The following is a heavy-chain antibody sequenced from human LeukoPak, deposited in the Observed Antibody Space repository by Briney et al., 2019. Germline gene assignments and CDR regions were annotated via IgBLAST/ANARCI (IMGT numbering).Heavy chain of an antibody. CDR2: ISAYNGNT. V-gene: IGHV1-18*01. CDR1: GYTFTSYG. CDR3: AREVNYYDSSGYYH. J-gene: IGHJ5*02. Sequence: ASVKVSCKASGYTFTSYGISWVRQAPGQGLEWMGWISAYNGNTNYAQKLQGRVTMTADTSTSTAYMELRSLRSDDTAVYYCAREVNYYDSSGYYHWGQGTLVTVSS. D-gene: IGHD3-22*01.